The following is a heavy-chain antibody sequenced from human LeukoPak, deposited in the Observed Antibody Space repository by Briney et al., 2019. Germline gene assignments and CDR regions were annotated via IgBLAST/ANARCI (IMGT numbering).Heavy chain of an antibody. CDR1: GYTFTSYG. CDR2: ISAYNGNT. V-gene: IGHV1-18*04. Sequence: ASVKVSCKAFGYTFTSYGISWVRQAPGQGLEWMGWISAYNGNTNYAQKLQGRVTMTTDTSTSTAYMELRSLRSDDTAVYYCARDDSSGWYSYYYYYYGMDVWGKGTTVTVSS. D-gene: IGHD6-19*01. J-gene: IGHJ6*04. CDR3: ARDDSSGWYSYYYYYYGMDV.